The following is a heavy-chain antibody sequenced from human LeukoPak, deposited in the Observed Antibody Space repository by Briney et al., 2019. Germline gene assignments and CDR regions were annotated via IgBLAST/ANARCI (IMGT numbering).Heavy chain of an antibody. CDR1: GFTFSSYG. J-gene: IGHJ4*02. CDR3: ANGYYDSSGYYYTLDY. D-gene: IGHD3-22*01. CDR2: IRYDGSNK. V-gene: IGHV3-30*02. Sequence: GESLQISCAASGFTFSSYGMHWVRQAPGKGLEWVAFIRYDGSNKYYADSVKGRFTISRDNSKNTLYLQMNSLRAEDTAVYYCANGYYDSSGYYYTLDYWGQGTLVTVSS.